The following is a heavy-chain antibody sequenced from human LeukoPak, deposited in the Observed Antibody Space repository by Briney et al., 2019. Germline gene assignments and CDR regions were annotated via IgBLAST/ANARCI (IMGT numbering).Heavy chain of an antibody. CDR1: GFTCSSYA. J-gene: IGHJ4*02. V-gene: IGHV3-23*01. CDR2: ITGSGGNT. CDR3: TKSVLGRVVVDFDY. Sequence: GGSLRLSCATSGFTCSSYAMSWVRQAPGKGLEWVPAITGSGGNTYYADSVKGRFTISRDNSKNTLYLQMSSLRVEDTALYYCTKSVLGRVVVDFDYWGQGNLVTVSS. D-gene: IGHD3-3*01.